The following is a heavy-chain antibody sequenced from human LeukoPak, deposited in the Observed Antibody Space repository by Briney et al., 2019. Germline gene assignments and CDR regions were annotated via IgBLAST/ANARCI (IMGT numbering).Heavy chain of an antibody. CDR3: ARESSILVVAVSPYFDY. Sequence: ASVKVSCKASGYTFTGYYMHWVRQAPGQGLEWMGWINPNSGGTNYAQKFQGRVTMTRDTSISTAYMELSRLRSDDTAVYYCARESSILVVAVSPYFDYWGQGTLVTVSS. CDR1: GYTFTGYY. V-gene: IGHV1-2*02. CDR2: INPNSGGT. D-gene: IGHD2-15*01. J-gene: IGHJ4*02.